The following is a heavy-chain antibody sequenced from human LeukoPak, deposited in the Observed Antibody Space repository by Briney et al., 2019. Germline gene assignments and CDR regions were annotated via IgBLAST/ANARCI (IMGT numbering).Heavy chain of an antibody. V-gene: IGHV4-59*01. CDR1: GGSISNYY. CDR3: AREMNCSGKNCDDY. J-gene: IGHJ4*02. CDR2: IYYSGST. D-gene: IGHD2-15*01. Sequence: KPSETLSLTCIVSGGSISNYYWSWIRQPPGKGLEWIGYIYYSGSTNYNPSLKSRVTILVDTSKNQFSLKLNPVTAADTAVYYCAREMNCSGKNCDDYWGQGTLVTVSS.